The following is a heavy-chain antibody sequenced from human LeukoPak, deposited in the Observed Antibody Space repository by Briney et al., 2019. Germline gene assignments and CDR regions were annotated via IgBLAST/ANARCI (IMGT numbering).Heavy chain of an antibody. CDR3: AKGQLWFNNYYFDS. V-gene: IGHV3-23*01. J-gene: IGHJ4*02. D-gene: IGHD3-10*01. CDR2: ISGSGGST. Sequence: GGSPRLSCAASGFTFSSSVMSGVRQAPGRGLEWVSGISGSGGSTYNADSVKGRFTISRDNSKNTLHLQMDSLRAEDTAVYYCAKGQLWFNNYYFDSWGQGTLVTVSS. CDR1: GFTFSSSV.